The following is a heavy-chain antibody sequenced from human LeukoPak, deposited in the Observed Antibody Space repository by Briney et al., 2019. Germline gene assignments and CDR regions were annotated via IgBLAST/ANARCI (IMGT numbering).Heavy chain of an antibody. CDR1: GFTFSNYL. CDR3: TKSDWFDP. CDR2: ISTDGSFT. V-gene: IGHV3-74*01. J-gene: IGHJ5*02. Sequence: PGGSLRLSCAASGFTFSNYLMHWVRQTPGKGLVWISRISTDGSFTNYADSVKGRFSISRDNAKNTLYLQMNSLRAEDTAVYYCTKSDWFDPWGQGTLVTVSS.